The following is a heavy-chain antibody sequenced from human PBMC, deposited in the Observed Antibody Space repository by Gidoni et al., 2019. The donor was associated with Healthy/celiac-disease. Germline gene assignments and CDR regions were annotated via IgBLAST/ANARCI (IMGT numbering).Heavy chain of an antibody. CDR2: IYYTGST. Sequence: PGKGLEWIGYIYYTGSTDYNPSLKSRVTISVDTSKNQFSLKLNSVTAADTAVYYCARGRPEVAGILHYWGQGTLVTVSS. J-gene: IGHJ4*02. V-gene: IGHV4-59*08. D-gene: IGHD6-19*01. CDR3: ARGRPEVAGILHY.